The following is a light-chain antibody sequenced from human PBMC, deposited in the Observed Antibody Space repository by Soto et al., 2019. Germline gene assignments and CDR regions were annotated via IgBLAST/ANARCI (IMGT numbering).Light chain of an antibody. Sequence: AIQLTQSPSSLSASVGDRVTIPCRACPDLRGALAWYEQKPGNAPKLLIFDVSTLQSGVPSRFSGSGSGTDFTLTISSLQPEDFGTYYCQQFNTYPLTFGQGTRLEIK. J-gene: IGKJ5*01. V-gene: IGKV1-13*02. CDR3: QQFNTYPLT. CDR1: PDLRGA. CDR2: DVS.